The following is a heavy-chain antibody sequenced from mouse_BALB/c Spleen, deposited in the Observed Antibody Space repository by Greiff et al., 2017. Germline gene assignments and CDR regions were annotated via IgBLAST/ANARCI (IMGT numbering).Heavy chain of an antibody. Sequence: VQLQQSGPSLVQPSQSLSITCTVSGFSLTSYGVHWVRQSPGKGLEWLGVIWRGGSTDYNAAFMSRLSITKDNSKSQVFFKMNSLQADDTAIYYCAKIYGNSYAMDYWGQGTSVTVSS. D-gene: IGHD2-1*01. CDR2: IWRGGST. CDR3: AKIYGNSYAMDY. V-gene: IGHV2-5-1*01. CDR1: GFSLTSYG. J-gene: IGHJ4*01.